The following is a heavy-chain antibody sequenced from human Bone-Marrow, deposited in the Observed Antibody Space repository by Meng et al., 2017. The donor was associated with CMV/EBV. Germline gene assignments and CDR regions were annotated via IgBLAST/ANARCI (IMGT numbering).Heavy chain of an antibody. Sequence: GESLKISCAASGFTFSSYSMNWVRQAPGKGLEWVSSISSSSSYIYYADSVKGRFTISRDNAKNSLYLQMNSLRAEDTAVYYCARDSDCSGGSCYSEVCDPWGQGTLVTVSS. CDR1: GFTFSSYS. CDR3: ARDSDCSGGSCYSEVCDP. D-gene: IGHD2-15*01. CDR2: ISSSSSYI. J-gene: IGHJ5*02. V-gene: IGHV3-21*01.